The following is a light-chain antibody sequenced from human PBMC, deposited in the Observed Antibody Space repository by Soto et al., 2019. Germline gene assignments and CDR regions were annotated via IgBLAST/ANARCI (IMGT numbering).Light chain of an antibody. CDR1: SSDVGSYNL. CDR3: ASYGGRDDMI. V-gene: IGLV2-23*02. J-gene: IGLJ2*01. Sequence: QSALTQPASVSGSPGQSITISCTGTSSDVGSYNLVSWYQQHPGKAPKLMIYGVTDRISGVPYRFSGSKSGNTASLTVSGLQAEDEADYYCASYGGRDDMIFGGGTKVTVL. CDR2: GVT.